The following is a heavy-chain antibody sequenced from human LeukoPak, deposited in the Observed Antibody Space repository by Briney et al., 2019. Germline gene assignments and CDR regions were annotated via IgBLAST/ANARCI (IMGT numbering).Heavy chain of an antibody. J-gene: IGHJ3*02. CDR1: GFTFSGYG. D-gene: IGHD6-19*01. CDR2: ISYDGSNK. V-gene: IGHV3-30*18. Sequence: PGGSLLLSCAASGFTFSGYGMHWVRQAPGKGLEWVAVISYDGSNKYYADSVKGRFIISRDNSKNTLYVQMNSLRAEDTAVYYCAKYLAHSSGWLLDAFDIWGQGTMVTVPS. CDR3: AKYLAHSSGWLLDAFDI.